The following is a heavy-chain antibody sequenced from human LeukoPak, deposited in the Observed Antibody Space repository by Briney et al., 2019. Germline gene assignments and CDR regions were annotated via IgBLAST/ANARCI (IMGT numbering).Heavy chain of an antibody. V-gene: IGHV4-59*01. D-gene: IGHD5-24*01. CDR1: GGSINNYY. CDR3: TRDRRDGYNYVDV. CDR2: ISYSGST. J-gene: IGHJ4*02. Sequence: PSETLSLTCTVSGGSINNYYWSWIRQPPGKGLEWIGYISYSGSTDYNPSLKSRVTMSVDTSKNRFSLKLKSVTPADTAIYYCTRDRRDGYNYVDVWGQGTLVTVSS.